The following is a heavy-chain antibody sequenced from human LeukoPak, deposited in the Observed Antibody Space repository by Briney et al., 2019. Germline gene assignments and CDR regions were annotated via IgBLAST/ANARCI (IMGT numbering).Heavy chain of an antibody. CDR3: ARGRYSGSYGPFDY. D-gene: IGHD1-26*01. CDR1: GFTFSSYA. Sequence: GGSLRLSCAASGFTFSSYAMSWVRQAPGKGLEWVGNIKEDGSEKYYVDSVKGRFTISRDNAKNSLHLQMNSLRAEDTAVYYCARGRYSGSYGPFDYWGQGTLVTVSS. V-gene: IGHV3-7*01. J-gene: IGHJ4*02. CDR2: IKEDGSEK.